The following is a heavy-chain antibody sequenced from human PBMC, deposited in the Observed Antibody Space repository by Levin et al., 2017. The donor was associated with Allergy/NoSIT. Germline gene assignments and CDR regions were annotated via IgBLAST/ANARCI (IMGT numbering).Heavy chain of an antibody. CDR3: AREPAHCGSSSCSDEYFEH. J-gene: IGHJ1*01. CDR1: GYTFTSYG. V-gene: IGHV1-18*01. D-gene: IGHD2-2*01. CDR2: VSAWNGNT. Sequence: GASVKVSCKASGYTFTSYGISWVRQAPGQGLEWMGWVSAWNGNTNYAQKFQGRVTMTTDASTNTAYMELRSLRSDDTAVYFCAREPAHCGSSSCSDEYFEHWGQGTLVTVSS.